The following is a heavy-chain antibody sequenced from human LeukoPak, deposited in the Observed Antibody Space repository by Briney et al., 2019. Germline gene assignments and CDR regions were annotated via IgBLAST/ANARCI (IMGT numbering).Heavy chain of an antibody. J-gene: IGHJ4*02. V-gene: IGHV3-49*03. Sequence: QTGGSLRLSCTASGFTFGDYAMSWFRQAPGKGLEWVGFIRSKAYDGTTEYAASVKGRFTISRDDSKSIAYLQMNSLKTEDTAVYYCTPDYGDYVVHYWGQGTLVTVSS. CDR3: TPDYGDYVVHY. CDR2: IRSKAYDGTT. CDR1: GFTFGDYA. D-gene: IGHD4-17*01.